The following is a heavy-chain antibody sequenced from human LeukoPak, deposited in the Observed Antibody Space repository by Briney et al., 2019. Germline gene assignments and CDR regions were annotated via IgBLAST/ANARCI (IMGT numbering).Heavy chain of an antibody. Sequence: SETLSLTCAVYGGSFSGYYWGWIRQPPGKGLEWIGEINHSGSTSYNPSLKSRVTISVDTSKTQFSLKLSSVTAADTAVYYCARAGYSSSWFFWGQGTLVTVSS. CDR3: ARAGYSSSWFF. J-gene: IGHJ4*02. CDR1: GGSFSGYY. V-gene: IGHV4-34*01. CDR2: INHSGST. D-gene: IGHD6-13*01.